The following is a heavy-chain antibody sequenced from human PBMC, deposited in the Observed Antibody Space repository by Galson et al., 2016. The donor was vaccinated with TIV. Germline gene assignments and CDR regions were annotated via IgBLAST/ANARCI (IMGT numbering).Heavy chain of an antibody. V-gene: IGHV3-9*01. CDR3: AKEVAYATSYYGDPYHGMDV. J-gene: IGHJ6*02. Sequence: SLRLSCAASGFSFEDYAMHWVRQIPGKGLEWVAAITCNSGNIDYADSVKGRFTISRDNAKNTLFLQMISLRGEDTAFYYCAKEVAYATSYYGDPYHGMDVWSQGTTVTVSS. CDR1: GFSFEDYA. D-gene: IGHD3-10*01. CDR2: ITCNSGNI.